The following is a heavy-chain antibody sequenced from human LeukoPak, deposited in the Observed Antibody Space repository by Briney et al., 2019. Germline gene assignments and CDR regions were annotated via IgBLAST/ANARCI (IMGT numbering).Heavy chain of an antibody. J-gene: IGHJ4*02. CDR1: GFTFSSYA. CDR2: ISYDGSNK. V-gene: IGHV3-30-3*01. D-gene: IGHD3-22*01. Sequence: GGSLRLSCAASGFTFSSYAMHWVRQAPGKGLEWVGVISYDGSNKYYADSVKGRFTISRDNSKNTLYLQMNSLRAEDTAVYYCARDRNYYDSSGYFVYWGQGTLVTVSS. CDR3: ARDRNYYDSSGYFVY.